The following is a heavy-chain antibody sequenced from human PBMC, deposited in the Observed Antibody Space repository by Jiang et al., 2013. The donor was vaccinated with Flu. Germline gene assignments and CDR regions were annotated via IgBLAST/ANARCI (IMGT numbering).Heavy chain of an antibody. J-gene: IGHJ4*02. V-gene: IGHV2-5*02. CDR3: AHRGGTGTYLYYFDI. Sequence: TFSGFSLSSSGEAVGWIRQPPGKALEWLALIYGDDAKRYSPSLQNRLSITKDTSKDQVILTMTNIDPEDTATYYCAHRGGTGTYLYYFDIWGQGTLVTVSS. D-gene: IGHD1-26*01. CDR2: IYGDDAK. CDR1: GFSLSSSGEA.